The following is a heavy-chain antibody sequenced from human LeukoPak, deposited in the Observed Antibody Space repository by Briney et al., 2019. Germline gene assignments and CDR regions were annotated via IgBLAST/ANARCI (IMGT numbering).Heavy chain of an antibody. CDR3: TRGTGWLTTD. CDR1: SGSFTSSY. Sequence: SETLSLTCIVSSGSFTSSYWSWFRQPPGEGLEWIGYMYYDGRTNYNPSLKSRVTISIDTSKNQFSLKLTSVTTADTAVYYCTRGTGWLTTDWGQGTLVTVSS. D-gene: IGHD5-12*01. J-gene: IGHJ4*02. V-gene: IGHV4-59*01. CDR2: MYYDGRT.